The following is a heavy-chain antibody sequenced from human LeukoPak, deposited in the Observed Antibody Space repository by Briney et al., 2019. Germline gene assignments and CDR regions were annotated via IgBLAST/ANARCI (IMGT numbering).Heavy chain of an antibody. CDR1: GGSISSSSYY. D-gene: IGHD6-13*01. J-gene: IGHJ4*02. CDR2: IYYSGST. V-gene: IGHV4-39*01. CDR3: ARNSPTGIAAASIGDFDY. Sequence: SETLSLTCTVSGGSISSSSYYWGWIRQPPGKGLEWIGSIYYSGSTYYNPSLKRRVTISVDTSKNQFSLKLSSVTAADTAVYYCARNSPTGIAAASIGDFDYWGQGTLVTVSS.